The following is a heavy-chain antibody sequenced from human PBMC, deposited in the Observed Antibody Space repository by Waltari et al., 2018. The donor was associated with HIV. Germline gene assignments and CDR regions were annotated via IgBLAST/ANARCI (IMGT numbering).Heavy chain of an antibody. CDR2: IFPILGIA. J-gene: IGHJ6*02. CDR1: GGTFSSYA. CDR3: ASQYSTDYYYYYGMDV. Sequence: QVQLVQSGAEVKKPGSSVKVSCKASGGTFSSYAISWVRQAPGQGLEWMGRIFPILGIANYAQKFQGRVTITADKSTGTAYMELSSLRSEDTAVYYCASQYSTDYYYYYGMDVWGQGTTVTVSS. D-gene: IGHD6-6*01. V-gene: IGHV1-69*04.